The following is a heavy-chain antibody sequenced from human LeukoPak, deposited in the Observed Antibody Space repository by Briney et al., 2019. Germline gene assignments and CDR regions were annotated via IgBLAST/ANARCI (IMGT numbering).Heavy chain of an antibody. D-gene: IGHD6-13*01. CDR2: IYYSGST. CDR3: ARDRFNWGSSKSFWFDP. Sequence: PSETLSLTCTVSGGSISSYYWSWIRQPPGKGLEWIGYIYYSGSTNYNPSLKSRVTISVDTSKNQFSPKLSSVTAADTAVYYCARDRFNWGSSKSFWFDPWGQGALVTVSS. CDR1: GGSISSYY. J-gene: IGHJ5*02. V-gene: IGHV4-59*01.